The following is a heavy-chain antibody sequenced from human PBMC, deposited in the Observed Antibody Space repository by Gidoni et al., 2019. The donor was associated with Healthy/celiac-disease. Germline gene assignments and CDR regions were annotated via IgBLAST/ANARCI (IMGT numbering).Heavy chain of an antibody. CDR1: GFSFDDYA. V-gene: IGHV3-9*01. CDR3: AKDRDYDFWSGFNWFDP. J-gene: IGHJ5*02. CDR2: ISWNSGSI. Sequence: EVQQVESGGGLVQPGRCLRLSCAGSGFSFDDYAMHWVRQAPGKGLEWVSGISWNSGSIGSADSEKGRFTISRDNAKNSLYLQMNSLRAEDTALYYCAKDRDYDFWSGFNWFDPWGQGTLVTVSS. D-gene: IGHD3-3*01.